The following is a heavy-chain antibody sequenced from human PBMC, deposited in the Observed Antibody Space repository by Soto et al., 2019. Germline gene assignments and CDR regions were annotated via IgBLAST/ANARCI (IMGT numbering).Heavy chain of an antibody. J-gene: IGHJ4*02. CDR1: GASITSDKFY. CDR3: ARVEGLATISYDFDC. D-gene: IGHD3-9*01. Sequence: SETLSLTCSVSGASITSDKFYWGWIRQPPGKGLEGIGSIYYRGNTYYNPSLQTRATISLDKNKSQFSLRLNSVTAAKSAVCVCARVEGLATISYDFDCWGQGAQVPVAA. V-gene: IGHV4-39*01. CDR2: IYYRGNT.